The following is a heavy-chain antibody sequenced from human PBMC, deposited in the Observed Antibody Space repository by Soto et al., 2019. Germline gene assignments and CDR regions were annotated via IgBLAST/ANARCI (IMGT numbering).Heavy chain of an antibody. Sequence: PWETLSLTCAVYGGSFSGHFWTWIRQPPGKGLEWIGEINHSGSTTYNPSLKSRVTISIDTSKNQFSLNLRSVTAADTAVYYCARGGIAARIFTYWGQGAMVTVSS. CDR1: GGSFSGHF. CDR3: ARGGIAARIFTY. CDR2: INHSGST. V-gene: IGHV4-34*01. D-gene: IGHD6-6*01. J-gene: IGHJ4*02.